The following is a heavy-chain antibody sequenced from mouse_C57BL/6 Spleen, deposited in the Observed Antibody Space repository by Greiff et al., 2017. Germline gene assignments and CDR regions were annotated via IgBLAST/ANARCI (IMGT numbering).Heavy chain of an antibody. CDR1: GYTFTSYW. CDR2: IHPNSGST. D-gene: IGHD1-1*01. J-gene: IGHJ2*01. CDR3: ARDWYYGSHFDY. V-gene: IGHV1-64*01. Sequence: VKLQQPGAELVKPGASVKLSCKASGYTFTSYWLHWVKQRPGQGLEWIGMIHPNSGSTNYNEKFKNKATLTVDKASSTAYMQLSSLTSADSAVYYCARDWYYGSHFDYWGQGTTLTVSS.